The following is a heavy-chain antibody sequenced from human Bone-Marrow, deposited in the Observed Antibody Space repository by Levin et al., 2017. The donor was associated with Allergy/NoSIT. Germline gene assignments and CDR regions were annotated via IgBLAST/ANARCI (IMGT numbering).Heavy chain of an antibody. V-gene: IGHV5-51*01. D-gene: IGHD4-17*01. CDR1: GYNFFTHW. CDR2: IYPGESDT. Sequence: KVSCKGSGYNFFTHWIAWVRQVPGKGLESLGIIYPGESDTRYSPSFQGHVSMSVDKSVTTAYLQWSSLKASDTAMYYCARMGEYGDYAPVNWGQGTLVTVSA. CDR3: ARMGEYGDYAPVN. J-gene: IGHJ4*02.